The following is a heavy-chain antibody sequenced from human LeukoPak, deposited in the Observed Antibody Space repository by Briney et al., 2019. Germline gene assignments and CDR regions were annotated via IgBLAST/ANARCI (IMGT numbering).Heavy chain of an antibody. J-gene: IGHJ3*01. V-gene: IGHV3-7*01. D-gene: IGHD3-16*01. CDR3: AKRADYYDSSRALYDAFDL. CDR1: GFTFSSYW. Sequence: GGSLRLSCAASGFTFSSYWMSWVRQAPGKGLEWVANIKQEGSEKYYVDSVKGRFTISRDNSKNTLFPQMNSLRVADTAVYYCAKRADYYDSSRALYDAFDLWGQGTMVTVSS. CDR2: IKQEGSEK.